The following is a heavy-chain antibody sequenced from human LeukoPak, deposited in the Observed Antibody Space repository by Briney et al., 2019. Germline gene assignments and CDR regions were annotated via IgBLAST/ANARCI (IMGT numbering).Heavy chain of an antibody. J-gene: IGHJ4*02. Sequence: PGGSLRLSCAASGFTFSSYAMSWVRQAPGKGLEWVSGISGSGGSTYYADSVKGRFTISRDNSKNTLYLQMNSLRAEDTAVYYCAPPSWAIVVVPAANYWGQGTLVTVSS. CDR2: ISGSGGST. D-gene: IGHD2-2*01. V-gene: IGHV3-23*01. CDR3: APPSWAIVVVPAANY. CDR1: GFTFSSYA.